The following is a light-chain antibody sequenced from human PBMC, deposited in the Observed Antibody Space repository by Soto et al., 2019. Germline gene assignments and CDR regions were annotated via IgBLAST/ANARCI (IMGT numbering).Light chain of an antibody. J-gene: IGLJ3*02. Sequence: QPVLTQSPSASASLGASVKLTCTLSSGHSSYAIACHQQQPEQGPRYLMKLNSDGSHSKGDGIPDRFSGSSSGAERYLTIASLQSEDEADYYCQTWGTGIPWVFGGGTKLTVL. V-gene: IGLV4-69*01. CDR1: SGHSSYA. CDR2: LNSDGSH. CDR3: QTWGTGIPWV.